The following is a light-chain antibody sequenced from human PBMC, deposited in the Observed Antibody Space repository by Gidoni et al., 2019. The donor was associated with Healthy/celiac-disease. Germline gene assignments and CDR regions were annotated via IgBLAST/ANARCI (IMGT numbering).Light chain of an antibody. J-gene: IGLJ1*01. CDR3: QSYDSSLSGYV. Sequence: QSVLTQPPSVSGAPGQRVTISCTGSSSNIGSGYDVHWYQQLPGTAPKLLIYGNSNRPSGLPDRFSGSKSGTSASLAITVLQAEDEADYYCQSYDSSLSGYVFGTGTKGTVL. CDR1: SSNIGSGYD. CDR2: GNS. V-gene: IGLV1-40*01.